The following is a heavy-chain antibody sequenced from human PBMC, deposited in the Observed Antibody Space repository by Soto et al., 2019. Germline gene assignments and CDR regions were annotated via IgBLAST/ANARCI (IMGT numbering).Heavy chain of an antibody. J-gene: IGHJ5*02. V-gene: IGHV4-59*01. CDR1: GGSISSYY. CDR2: IYYSGST. D-gene: IGHD5-12*01. CDR3: ARDSGYETNWFDP. Sequence: SETLSLTCTVSGGSISSYYWSWIRQPPGKGLEWIGYIYYSGSTNYNPSLKSRVTISVDTSKNQFCLKLSSVTAADTAVYYCARDSGYETNWFDPWGQGTLVTVSS.